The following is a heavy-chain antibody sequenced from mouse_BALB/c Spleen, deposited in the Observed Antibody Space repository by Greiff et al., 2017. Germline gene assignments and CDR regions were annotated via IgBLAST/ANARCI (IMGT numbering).Heavy chain of an antibody. Sequence: EVQGVESGGGLVQPGGSLRLSCATSGFTFTDYYMSWVRQPPGKALEWLGFIRNKANGYTTEYSASVKGRFTISRDNSQSILYLQMNTLRAEDSATYYCARHRGPYYAMDYWGQGTSVTVSS. J-gene: IGHJ4*01. V-gene: IGHV7-3*02. CDR1: GFTFTDYY. CDR2: IRNKANGYTT. CDR3: ARHRGPYYAMDY.